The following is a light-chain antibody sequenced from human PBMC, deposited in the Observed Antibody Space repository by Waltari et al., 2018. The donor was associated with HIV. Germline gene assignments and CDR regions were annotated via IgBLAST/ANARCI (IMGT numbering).Light chain of an antibody. CDR3: QAWDSSNWV. J-gene: IGLJ3*02. CDR2: QDT. Sequence: SYELTHPPSVSASPGQPANISCSCDKLGAPYVCWYRQKPGQSPVLVIYQDTKRPSGIAERFSGSNSGKTATLTISGTQARDDADYYCQAWDSSNWVFGGGTKLTVL. CDR1: KLGAPY. V-gene: IGLV3-1*01.